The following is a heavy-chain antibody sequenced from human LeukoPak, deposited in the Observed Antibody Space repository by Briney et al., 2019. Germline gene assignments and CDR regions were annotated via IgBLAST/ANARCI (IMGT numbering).Heavy chain of an antibody. D-gene: IGHD1-26*01. CDR2: IKSRNRGETV. V-gene: IGHV3-15*01. CDR3: TTDGSTTLSNTFDY. CDR1: GFTFSDAW. J-gene: IGHJ4*02. Sequence: PGGSLRLSCAASGFTFSDAWMNWVRLAPGKGLEWVGRIKSRNRGETVDYAAPVKGRFTISRDDSKTAVYLQMNSLKTEDTAIYYCTTDGSTTLSNTFDYWGQGTLVTVSS.